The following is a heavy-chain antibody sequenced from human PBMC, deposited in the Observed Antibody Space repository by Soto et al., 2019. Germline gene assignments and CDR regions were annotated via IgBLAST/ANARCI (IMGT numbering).Heavy chain of an antibody. D-gene: IGHD6-6*01. CDR2: ISWQSGSI. CDR3: AKDMFSSSSAATFDY. Sequence: EVQLVESGGGLAQPGRSLRLSCAASGFIFDDYAMHWVRQAPGKGLEWVSGISWQSGSIRYADSVKGRFTISRDNAKNSLELQMNRLRVEDTALYYCAKDMFSSSSAATFDYWGQGILVTVSS. CDR1: GFIFDDYA. V-gene: IGHV3-9*01. J-gene: IGHJ4*02.